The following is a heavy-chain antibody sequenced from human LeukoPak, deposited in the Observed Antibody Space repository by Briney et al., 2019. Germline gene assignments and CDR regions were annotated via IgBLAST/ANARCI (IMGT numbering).Heavy chain of an antibody. CDR3: ARGAVAGNFDL. CDR2: ISYDGSNN. CDR1: GFTFSSYA. V-gene: IGHV3-30-3*01. Sequence: GGSLRLSCAASGFTFSSYAMHWVRQAPGKGLEWVAVISYDGSNNYYADSVKGRFTISRDNSKNTLYLQMNSLRAEDTAVYYCARGAVAGNFDLWGRGTLVTVSS. D-gene: IGHD6-19*01. J-gene: IGHJ2*01.